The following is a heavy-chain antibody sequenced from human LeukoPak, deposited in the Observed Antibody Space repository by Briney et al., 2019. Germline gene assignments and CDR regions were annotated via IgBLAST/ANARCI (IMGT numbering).Heavy chain of an antibody. CDR1: RFTFSDYW. Sequence: GGSLRLSCAASRFTFSDYWMTWVRQAPGKGLEWVASINLDGSEKFYVDSVKGRFTISRDNPKNSLYLQMNSLRPEDTAVYYCARDPPRRYDLWGQGTLVTVSS. CDR2: INLDGSEK. CDR3: ARDPPRRYDL. J-gene: IGHJ5*02. V-gene: IGHV3-7*01.